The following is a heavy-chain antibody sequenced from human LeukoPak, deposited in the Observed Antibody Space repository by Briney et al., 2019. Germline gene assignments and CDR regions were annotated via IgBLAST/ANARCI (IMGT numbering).Heavy chain of an antibody. Sequence: SVKVSCKASGGTFSSYAISWVRQAPGQGLEWMGRIIPILGIANYAQKFQGRVTITADKSTSTAYMELSSLRSEDTAVYYCARNADSGGYQDWGQGTLVTVSS. CDR1: GGTFSSYA. J-gene: IGHJ4*02. D-gene: IGHD3-22*01. CDR2: IIPILGIA. CDR3: ARNADSGGYQD. V-gene: IGHV1-69*04.